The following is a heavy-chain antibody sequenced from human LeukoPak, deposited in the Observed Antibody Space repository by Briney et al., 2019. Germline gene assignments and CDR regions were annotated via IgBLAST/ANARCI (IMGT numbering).Heavy chain of an antibody. Sequence: GASEKVSCKASGYTFIAYYIHWVRQAPGQGLEWMGSINPNSDVTNYAQNFQGRVTMTRDTFIRTAYMELSRLTSDDTAVYYCARGRSFGELGVYWGQGTLLTVSS. V-gene: IGHV1-2*02. CDR2: INPNSDVT. CDR3: ARGRSFGELGVY. J-gene: IGHJ4*02. D-gene: IGHD3-10*01. CDR1: GYTFIAYY.